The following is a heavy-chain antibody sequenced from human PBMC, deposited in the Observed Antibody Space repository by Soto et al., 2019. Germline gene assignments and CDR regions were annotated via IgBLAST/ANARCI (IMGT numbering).Heavy chain of an antibody. V-gene: IGHV3-21*01. CDR2: ISSSSSYI. D-gene: IGHD6-19*01. CDR1: GFTFSSYT. CDR3: ARESIAVAGTASYGMDV. Sequence: GGSLRLSCAASGFTFSSYTMNWVRQAPGKGLEWVSSISSSSSYIYYADSVKGRFTISRDNAKNSLYLQMNSLRAEDTAVYYCARESIAVAGTASYGMDVWGQGTTVPVSS. J-gene: IGHJ6*02.